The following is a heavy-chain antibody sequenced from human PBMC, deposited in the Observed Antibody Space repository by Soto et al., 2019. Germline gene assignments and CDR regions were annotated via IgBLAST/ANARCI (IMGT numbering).Heavy chain of an antibody. D-gene: IGHD3-9*01. J-gene: IGHJ4*02. CDR1: GGSISSYY. CDR2: IYYSGST. Sequence: QVQLQESGPGLVKPSETLSLTCTVSGGSISSYYWSWIRQPPGKGLEWIGYIYYSGSTNYNPSLKRRVTISVDTSKNQFSLKLSSVTAADTAVYYCARGRDILTGYYGGFDYWGQGTLVTVSS. CDR3: ARGRDILTGYYGGFDY. V-gene: IGHV4-59*01.